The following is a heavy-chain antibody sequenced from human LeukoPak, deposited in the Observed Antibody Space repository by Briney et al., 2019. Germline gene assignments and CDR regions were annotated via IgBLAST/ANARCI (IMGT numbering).Heavy chain of an antibody. D-gene: IGHD1-26*01. Sequence: ASVKVSCKASGYTFTSYYMHWVRQAPGQGLEWMGIINPSGGSTSYAQKFQGRVTMTRDMSTSTVYMELSSLRSEDTAVYYCARDRAVVSGGSWFDPWGQGTLVTVSS. CDR2: INPSGGST. V-gene: IGHV1-46*01. CDR1: GYTFTSYY. CDR3: ARDRAVVSGGSWFDP. J-gene: IGHJ5*02.